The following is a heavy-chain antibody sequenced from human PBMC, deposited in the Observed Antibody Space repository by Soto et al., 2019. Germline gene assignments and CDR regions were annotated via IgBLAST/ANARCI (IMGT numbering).Heavy chain of an antibody. CDR1: GFTFSSYG. CDR3: AKQDSSWYKYYYYMDV. D-gene: IGHD6-13*01. Sequence: GGSLRLSCAASGFTFSSYGMHWVRQAPGKGLEWVAVISYDGSNKYYADSVKGRFTISRDSSKNTLYLQMNSLRAEDTAVYYCAKQDSSWYKYYYYMDVWGKGTTVTVSS. CDR2: ISYDGSNK. J-gene: IGHJ6*03. V-gene: IGHV3-30*18.